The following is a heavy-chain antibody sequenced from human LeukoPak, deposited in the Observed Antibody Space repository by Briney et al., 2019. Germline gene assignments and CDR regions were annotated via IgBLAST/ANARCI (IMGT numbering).Heavy chain of an antibody. D-gene: IGHD3-10*01. J-gene: IGHJ4*02. CDR1: GYTFNAYW. V-gene: IGHV5-10-1*01. CDR2: IDPSGSYT. CDR3: ARRENFAELSPDY. Sequence: GESLKISCRGFGYTFNAYWITWVRQMPGEGLDWVGRIDPSGSYTNYSPSFQGHVTISADKSISTAYLQWSSLKPSDTAIYYCARRENFAELSPDYWGQGTLVTVSS.